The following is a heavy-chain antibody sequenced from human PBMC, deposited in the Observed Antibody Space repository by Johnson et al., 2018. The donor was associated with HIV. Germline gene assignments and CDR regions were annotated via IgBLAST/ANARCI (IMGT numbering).Heavy chain of an antibody. CDR1: GFTFDDYA. V-gene: IGHV3-9*01. CDR2: ISWNSGSI. J-gene: IGHJ3*02. Sequence: EVQLVESGGGLVQPGRSLRLSCAASGFTFDDYAMHWVRQAPGKGLEWVSGISWNSGSIAYADSVKGRFTISRDNAKNSLYVQMNSLRAEDPAVYYCAKDTYSHRLTVTESGFDIWGQGTMVTVSS. D-gene: IGHD4-11*01. CDR3: AKDTYSHRLTVTESGFDI.